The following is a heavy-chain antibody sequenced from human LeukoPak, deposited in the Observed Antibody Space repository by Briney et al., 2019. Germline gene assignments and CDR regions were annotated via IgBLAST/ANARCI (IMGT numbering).Heavy chain of an antibody. Sequence: GGSLRLSCAVSGFTFSSYSMNWVRQAPGKGLGWVSFISTSSIYIYYADSVKGRFTISRDNAKNSLYLQMNSLRAEDTAVYYCATPRTADYYMAAWGKGTRVTISS. CDR1: GFTFSSYS. CDR3: ATPRTADYYMAA. CDR2: ISTSSIYI. D-gene: IGHD6-13*01. V-gene: IGHV3-21*01. J-gene: IGHJ6*03.